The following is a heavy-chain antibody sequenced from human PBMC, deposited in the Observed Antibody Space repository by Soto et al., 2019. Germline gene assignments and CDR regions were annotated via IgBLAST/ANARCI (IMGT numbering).Heavy chain of an antibody. J-gene: IGHJ6*02. CDR2: ISDSGTT. CDR3: ARDSTSWFPYYGIDV. V-gene: IGHV4-59*01. Sequence: SETLSLTCTVSGGSIDYYYWAWIWQSPGKGLEWIGHISDSGTTKYKRSLRNRVTISVDTSKNQFSLNLNSVSAADTAVYYCARDSTSWFPYYGIDVWGQGTTVTAP. D-gene: IGHD2-2*01. CDR1: GGSIDYYY.